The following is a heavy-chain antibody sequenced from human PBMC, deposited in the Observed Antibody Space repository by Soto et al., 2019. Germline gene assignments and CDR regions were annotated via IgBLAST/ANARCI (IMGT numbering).Heavy chain of an antibody. D-gene: IGHD6-19*01. CDR1: GVSISSNYY. CDR2: ISHIGSV. Sequence: QVLLQESGPGLVQPSGTLSLSCAVSGVSISSNYYWGWVRQPPGKGLEWLGDISHIGSVNYIPSLMRRVTISRDSSANKFSLKLNSVTAADTAVYYCVRSFGWYAIDYWGQGTLVIVSS. J-gene: IGHJ4*02. CDR3: VRSFGWYAIDY. V-gene: IGHV4-4*02.